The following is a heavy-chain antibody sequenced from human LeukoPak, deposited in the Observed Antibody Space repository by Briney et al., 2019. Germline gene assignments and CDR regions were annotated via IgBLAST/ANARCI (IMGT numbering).Heavy chain of an antibody. CDR3: ARGGVRTAASSLGY. CDR2: IDPNSGGT. V-gene: IGHV1-2*02. J-gene: IGHJ4*01. Sequence: ASVKVSCKTSGYTFSDYYLHWVRQAPAQGLEWMGWIDPNSGGTNFAQKFRGRVTMTRDTSITTAYMELTLLNSDDTAVYYCARGGVRTAASSLGYWGQGTPVTVSS. D-gene: IGHD6-13*01. CDR1: GYTFSDYY.